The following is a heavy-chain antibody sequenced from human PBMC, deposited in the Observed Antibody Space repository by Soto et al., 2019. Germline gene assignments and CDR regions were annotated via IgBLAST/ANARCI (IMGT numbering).Heavy chain of an antibody. CDR2: ISYDGSNK. CDR1: GFTFSSYG. Sequence: QVQLVESGGGVVQPGRSLRLSCAASGFTFSSYGMHWVRQAPGKGLEWVAVISYDGSNKYYADSVKGRFTISRDNSKNTLYLQMNSLRAEDTAVFYCAKDRYSFGETYFDYWGQGTLVTVSS. D-gene: IGHD3-10*01. V-gene: IGHV3-30*18. CDR3: AKDRYSFGETYFDY. J-gene: IGHJ4*02.